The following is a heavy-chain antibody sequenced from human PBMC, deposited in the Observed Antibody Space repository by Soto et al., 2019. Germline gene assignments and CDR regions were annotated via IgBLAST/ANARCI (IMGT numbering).Heavy chain of an antibody. CDR2: VRSSGETR. J-gene: IGHJ6*02. V-gene: IGHV3-23*01. Sequence: AGSLRLSSVISRFTFSGYSMSCGLHAPVKVLYLCSSVRSSGETRLYADSVKGRFTISRDNSKNTLYLQMNSLRAEDTAVYYCPKVAAARPTTRYYYYGMGVWGQGPTLTVSS. CDR3: PKVAAARPTTRYYYYGMGV. CDR1: RFTFSGYS. D-gene: IGHD6-6*01.